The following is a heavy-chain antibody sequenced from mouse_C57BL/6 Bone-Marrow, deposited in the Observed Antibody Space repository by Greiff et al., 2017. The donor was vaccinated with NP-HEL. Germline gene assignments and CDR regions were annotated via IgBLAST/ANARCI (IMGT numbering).Heavy chain of an antibody. J-gene: IGHJ1*03. D-gene: IGHD1-1*01. CDR1: GYSFTGYF. Sequence: GYSFTGYFMNWVMQSHGKSLEWIGRINPYNGDTFYNQKFKGKATLTVDKSSSTAHMELRSLTSEDSAVYYCARSITTVVGGNFDVWGTGTTVTVSS. CDR2: INPYNGDT. CDR3: ARSITTVVGGNFDV. V-gene: IGHV1-20*01.